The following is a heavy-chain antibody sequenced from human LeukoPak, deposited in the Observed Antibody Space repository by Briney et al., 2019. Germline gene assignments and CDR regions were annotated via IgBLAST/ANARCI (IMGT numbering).Heavy chain of an antibody. Sequence: ASVKVSCKAFGYTFTTYDINWVRQAPGQGLEWMGWVNPDSGHTGYAQKFQGRVTITRNTSIRTAYMELGSLTSDETAVYYCETRDGDAFDLWGQGTLVTVSS. D-gene: IGHD5-24*01. CDR3: ETRDGDAFDL. CDR1: GYTFTTYD. V-gene: IGHV1-8*03. J-gene: IGHJ3*01. CDR2: VNPDSGHT.